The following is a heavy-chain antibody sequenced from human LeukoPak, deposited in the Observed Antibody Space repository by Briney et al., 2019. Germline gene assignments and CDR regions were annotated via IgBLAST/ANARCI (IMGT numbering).Heavy chain of an antibody. Sequence: QSGGSLRLSCAASGFTFSSYAMHWVRQAPGKGLEWVAVISYDGSNKYYADSVKGRFTISRDNSKNTLYLQMNSLRAEDTAVYYCARDWDSDAFDIWGQGTMVTVSS. D-gene: IGHD1-26*01. CDR3: ARDWDSDAFDI. CDR1: GFTFSSYA. J-gene: IGHJ3*02. V-gene: IGHV3-30*01. CDR2: ISYDGSNK.